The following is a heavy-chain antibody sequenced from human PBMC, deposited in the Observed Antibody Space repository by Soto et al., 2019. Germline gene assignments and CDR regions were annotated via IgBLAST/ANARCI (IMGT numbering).Heavy chain of an antibody. CDR2: ISYDGSNK. V-gene: IGHV3-30-3*01. D-gene: IGHD6-19*01. CDR3: ARETWLVVDY. J-gene: IGHJ4*02. CDR1: GFTFSSYA. Sequence: QVQLVESGGGVVQPGRSLRLSCAASGFTFSSYAMHWVRQAPGKGLEWVAVISYDGSNKYYADSVKGRFTISRDNSKNSLYLQINSLRAEDTAVYYCARETWLVVDYWGQGTLVTVSS.